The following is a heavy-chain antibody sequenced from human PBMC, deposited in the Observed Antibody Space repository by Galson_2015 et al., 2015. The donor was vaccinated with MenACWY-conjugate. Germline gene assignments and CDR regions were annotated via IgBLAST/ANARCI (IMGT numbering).Heavy chain of an antibody. CDR2: IKEDGSEK. D-gene: IGHD3-10*01. J-gene: IGHJ4*02. CDR3: AKEEGGLGRAYRSFFDY. V-gene: IGHV3-7*03. CDR1: RFSFSRYW. Sequence: SLRLSCAASRFSFSRYWMSWVRQAPGKGLEWVAKIKEDGSEKYYVDSVKGRFSISRDNAKNSLYVQMNSLRVEDTAVYYCAKEEGGLGRAYRSFFDYWGQGTLVTVSS.